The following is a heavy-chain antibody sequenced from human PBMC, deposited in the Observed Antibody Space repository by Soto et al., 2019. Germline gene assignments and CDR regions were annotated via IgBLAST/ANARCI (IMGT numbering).Heavy chain of an antibody. V-gene: IGHV1-58*01. CDR3: AAEPSLVVPLGYYGMDV. CDR2: IVVGSGNT. CDR1: GFTFTSSA. J-gene: IGHJ6*02. Sequence: ASVKVSCKASGFTFTSSAVQWVRQARGQRLEWIGWIVVGSGNTNYAQKFQERVTITRDMSTSTAYMELSSLRSEDTAVYYCAAEPSLVVPLGYYGMDVWGQGTTVTVSS. D-gene: IGHD3-22*01.